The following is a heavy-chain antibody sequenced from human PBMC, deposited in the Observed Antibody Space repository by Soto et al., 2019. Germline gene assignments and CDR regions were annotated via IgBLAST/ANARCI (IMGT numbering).Heavy chain of an antibody. CDR2: IYHTGVT. D-gene: IGHD2-2*01. CDR3: AGTARVPDF. V-gene: IGHV4-59*01. J-gene: IGHJ4*02. Sequence: QVQLQESGPGLVKPSETLSLTCTVSGASITTYYWSWFRQPPGQGLESLGYIYHTGVTNSNPSLRGRLSISIDTAKNQFALKLSSVTSADTAIYYCAGTARVPDFWGPGILVTVSS. CDR1: GASITTYY.